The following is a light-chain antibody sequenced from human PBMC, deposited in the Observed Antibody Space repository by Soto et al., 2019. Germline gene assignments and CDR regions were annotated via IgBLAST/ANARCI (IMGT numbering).Light chain of an antibody. V-gene: IGKV3-15*01. CDR1: QSLXNN. J-gene: IGKJ5*01. CDR2: CAS. CDR3: QQYGSAPIT. Sequence: IVLTQCPATLSVSPGERATLSCRASQSLXNNFDWYQQKPGQAPRLLTSCASTRATGFPDRFSGSGSGTEFTLTISSLHSEDFSVYYFQQYGSAPITFGQGTRLEIK.